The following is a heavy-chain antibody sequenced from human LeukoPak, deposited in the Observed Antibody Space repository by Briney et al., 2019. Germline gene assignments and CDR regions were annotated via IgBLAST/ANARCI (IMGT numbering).Heavy chain of an antibody. J-gene: IGHJ3*02. Sequence: SQTLSLTCAISGDSVSSNSAAWKWIRQSPSRGLEWLGRTYYSSKWYNDYAVSVKSRITINPDTSKNQFSLQLNSVTPEDTALYYCARGAVAVRNAFDIWGQGTMVTVSS. CDR3: ARGAVAVRNAFDI. CDR2: TYYSSKWYN. D-gene: IGHD6-19*01. V-gene: IGHV6-1*01. CDR1: GDSVSSNSAA.